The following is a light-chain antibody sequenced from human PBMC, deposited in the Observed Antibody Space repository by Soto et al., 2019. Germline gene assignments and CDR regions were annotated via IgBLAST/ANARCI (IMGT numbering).Light chain of an antibody. V-gene: IGKV2-24*01. CDR2: KTS. Sequence: IVVTQTSISSPFHPGQPASIPLRSNPSLGHRDGNTYLSWLQQRPGQPPRLLIYKTSIRFSGVPDRFSGSGAGTDFTLSISRVEAEDVGIYYCMQASQFPFTFGPGTTVDIK. J-gene: IGKJ3*01. CDR1: PSLGHRDGNTY. CDR3: MQASQFPFT.